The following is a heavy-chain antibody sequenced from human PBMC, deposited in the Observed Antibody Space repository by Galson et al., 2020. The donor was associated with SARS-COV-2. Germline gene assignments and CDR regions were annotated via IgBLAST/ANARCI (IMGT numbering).Heavy chain of an antibody. CDR3: AKDMVRGARGWYFDR. V-gene: IGHV3-43D*03. D-gene: IGHD3-10*01. CDR2: ISWDGGST. CDR1: GFTFDDYA. J-gene: IGHJ2*01. Sequence: GESLKISCAASGFTFDDYAMHWVRQAPGKGLEWVSLISWDGGSTYYADSVKGRFTISRDNSKNSLYLQMNSLRAEDTALYYCAKDMVRGARGWYFDRWGRGTLVTVSS.